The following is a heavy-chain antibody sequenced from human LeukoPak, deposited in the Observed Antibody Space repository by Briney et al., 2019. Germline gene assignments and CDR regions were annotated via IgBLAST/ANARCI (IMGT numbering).Heavy chain of an antibody. D-gene: IGHD2-2*01. Sequence: GGTLRLSCAASGFTFSNVWMSWVRQGPGKGLKWVGRIKSKADGGTTDYAAPVKGRFTISRDDSKTTLYLQMNSLKTEDTAVYYCTTDRGVPGDVWGQGTTVTVSS. J-gene: IGHJ6*02. CDR3: TTDRGVPGDV. CDR1: GFTFSNVW. CDR2: IKSKADGGTT. V-gene: IGHV3-15*01.